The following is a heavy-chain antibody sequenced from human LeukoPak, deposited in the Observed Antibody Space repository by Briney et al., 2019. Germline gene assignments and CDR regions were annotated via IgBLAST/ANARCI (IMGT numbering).Heavy chain of an antibody. CDR2: IYYSGST. CDR3: ARVGAAAGIGDQY. CDR1: GGSISSSSYY. V-gene: IGHV4-39*07. D-gene: IGHD6-13*01. J-gene: IGHJ4*02. Sequence: PSETLSLTCTVSGGSISSSSYYWGWIRQPPGKGLEWIGSIYYSGSTYYNPSLKSRVTISADTSKNQFSLKLSSVTAADTAVYYCARVGAAAGIGDQYWGQGTLVTVSS.